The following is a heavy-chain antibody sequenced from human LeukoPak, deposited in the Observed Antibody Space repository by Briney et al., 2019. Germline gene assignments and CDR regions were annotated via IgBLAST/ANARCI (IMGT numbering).Heavy chain of an antibody. V-gene: IGHV4-61*02. J-gene: IGHJ6*03. CDR1: GGSISSGSYY. CDR3: ASEGIRDYYYYIMDV. D-gene: IGHD1-14*01. CDR2: IYSSGST. Sequence: SETLSLTCTVSGGSISSGSYYWNWIRQPAGKGLEWIGRIYSSGSTNYNPSLKSRVTISVDTSKNQFSLKLSSVTAADTAVYYCASEGIRDYYYYIMDVWGKGTTVTISS.